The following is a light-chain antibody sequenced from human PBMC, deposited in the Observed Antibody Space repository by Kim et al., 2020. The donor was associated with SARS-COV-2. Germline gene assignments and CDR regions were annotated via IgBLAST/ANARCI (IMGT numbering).Light chain of an antibody. Sequence: APGKTPSITCGGNNIGSKSVQWYQQKPGQAPVLLIFYDSDRPSGISERFSGSNSGNTATLTINRVEAGDEADYYCQVWDSGSDHYVFGSGTKVTVL. CDR3: QVWDSGSDHYV. CDR2: YDS. CDR1: NIGSKS. V-gene: IGLV3-21*04. J-gene: IGLJ1*01.